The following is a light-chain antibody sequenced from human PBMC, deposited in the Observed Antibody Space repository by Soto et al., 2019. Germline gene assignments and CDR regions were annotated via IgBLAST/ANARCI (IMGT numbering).Light chain of an antibody. CDR2: GAS. V-gene: IGKV3-15*01. J-gene: IGKJ1*01. CDR3: QQYNNWPTWT. CDR1: QSVSNN. Sequence: EIVTTESPATMSVSPGERATLSCGASQSVSNNLAWYQQKPGQAPRLLIYGASTRATGIPARFSGSGSGTEFTLTISSLQSEDFAFYYCQQYNNWPTWTFGQGTKVDIK.